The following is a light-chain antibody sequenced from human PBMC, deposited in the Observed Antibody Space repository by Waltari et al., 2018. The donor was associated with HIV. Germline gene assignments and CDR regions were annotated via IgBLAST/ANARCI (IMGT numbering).Light chain of an antibody. V-gene: IGLV1-44*01. Sequence: QSVLPQPPSASGAPGQSVIISCSGSSSNIGSKTVNWSRQLPGTAPKLLIYSNNQRPSGVPDRFSGSKSGTSASLAISGLQSGDEADYYCAAWEDSLNGPNYVFGSGTTVTVL. CDR3: AAWEDSLNGPNYV. CDR1: SSNIGSKT. CDR2: SNN. J-gene: IGLJ1*01.